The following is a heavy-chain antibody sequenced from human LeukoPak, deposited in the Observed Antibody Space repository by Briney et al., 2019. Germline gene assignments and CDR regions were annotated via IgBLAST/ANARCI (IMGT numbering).Heavy chain of an antibody. D-gene: IGHD2-21*02. CDR3: ARFRTWGDKAFDY. V-gene: IGHV3-48*04. Sequence: GGSLRLSCAASGFTFNAFGMNWVRQAPAKGLEWVSYIGTTSGAIYYADSVKGRFTISRDSAKNSLYLQMNSLRAEDTAVYYCARFRTWGDKAFDYWGQGTLVTVSS. CDR2: IGTTSGAI. CDR1: GFTFNAFG. J-gene: IGHJ4*02.